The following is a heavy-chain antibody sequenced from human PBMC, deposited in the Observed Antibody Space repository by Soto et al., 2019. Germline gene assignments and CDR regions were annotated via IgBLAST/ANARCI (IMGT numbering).Heavy chain of an antibody. CDR1: GYSFSTHW. J-gene: IGHJ4*02. V-gene: IGHV5-51*01. Sequence: PGESLKISCQGSGYSFSTHWVGWVRQMPGKGLEWMGIIYPSDSDTRYRPSFQGQVTISADKSISSAYLQWSSLRASDTAMYYCARGGVSTRTFDYWGQGTPVTVSS. D-gene: IGHD3-3*01. CDR2: IYPSDSDT. CDR3: ARGGVSTRTFDY.